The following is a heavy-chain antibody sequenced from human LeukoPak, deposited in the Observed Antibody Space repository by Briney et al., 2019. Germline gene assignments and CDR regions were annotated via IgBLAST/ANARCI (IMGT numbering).Heavy chain of an antibody. J-gene: IGHJ4*02. Sequence: PGGSLRLSCAASGFTFSSYGMTWVRQAPGKGLEWVSYISSSGSTIYYADSVKGRFTISRDNSKNTLYLQMNSLRAEDTAVYYCARGPSGYHNTGGQGTLVTVSS. D-gene: IGHD5-12*01. CDR3: ARGPSGYHNT. CDR1: GFTFSSYG. CDR2: ISSSGSTI. V-gene: IGHV3-48*01.